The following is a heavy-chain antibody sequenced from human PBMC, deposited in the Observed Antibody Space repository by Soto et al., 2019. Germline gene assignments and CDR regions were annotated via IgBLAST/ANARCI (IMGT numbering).Heavy chain of an antibody. CDR3: ARERYEDNTSGNCFDP. V-gene: IGHV1-69*01. CDR2: IIPIFGIA. J-gene: IGHJ5*02. D-gene: IGHD1-20*01. CDR1: GGTFSSYA. Sequence: QVQLVQSGAEVKKPGSSVKVSCKASGGTFSSYAISWVRQAPGQGLEWMGGIIPIFGIANYAQKFQGKVTITAIESTSTAYMELSSLGSDDTAVYYCARERYEDNTSGNCFDPWGQGSLVTVSS.